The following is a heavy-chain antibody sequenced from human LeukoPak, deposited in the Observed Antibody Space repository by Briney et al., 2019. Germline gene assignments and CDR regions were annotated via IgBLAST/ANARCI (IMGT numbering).Heavy chain of an antibody. J-gene: IGHJ6*02. CDR2: IYSGGST. CDR1: GFTVSSNY. D-gene: IGHD4-17*01. Sequence: GGSLRLSCAASGFTVSSNYMSWVRQAPGKGLEWVSVIYSGGSTYYADSVKGRFTISRDNSKNTLYLQMTSLRAEDTAVYYCARGHTVTTVYYYYGIDVWGQGTPVTVSS. V-gene: IGHV3-66*01. CDR3: ARGHTVTTVYYYYGIDV.